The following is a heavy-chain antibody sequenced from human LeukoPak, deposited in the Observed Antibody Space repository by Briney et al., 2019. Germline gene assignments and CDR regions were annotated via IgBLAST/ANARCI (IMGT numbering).Heavy chain of an antibody. V-gene: IGHV1-8*01. J-gene: IGHJ5*02. D-gene: IGHD3-22*01. CDR1: AYTFTNYY. CDR2: MNPNSGNT. Sequence: GAPVKVSCKTSAYTFTNYYINTVRQAIAQGPEGIGWMNPNSGNTGYAQKFQGRVTMTKNTSIGTAYMELSSLRSEDTALYYCARVYYYDSSGSPNWFDPWGQGTLVTVSS. CDR3: ARVYYYDSSGSPNWFDP.